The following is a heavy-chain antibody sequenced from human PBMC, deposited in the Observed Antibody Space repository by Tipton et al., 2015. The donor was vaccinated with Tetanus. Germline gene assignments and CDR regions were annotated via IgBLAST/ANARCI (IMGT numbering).Heavy chain of an antibody. D-gene: IGHD2-8*01. J-gene: IGHJ4*02. CDR2: IYPGDSDT. CDR3: ARAHCTDGVCNFDF. V-gene: IGHV5-51*01. CDR1: GYIFTNYW. Sequence: QLVQSGGEVKKPGESLKISCKGSGYIFTNYWIGWVRQKPGKGLEWMGIIYPGDSDTRYSPSFQGQVTISVDKSINTAYLQWSSLKASGTSVFYCARAHCTDGVCNFDFWGQGALVTFAS.